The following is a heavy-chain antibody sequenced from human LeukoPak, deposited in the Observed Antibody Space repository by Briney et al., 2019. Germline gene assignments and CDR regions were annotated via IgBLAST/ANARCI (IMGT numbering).Heavy chain of an antibody. Sequence: SETLSLTCAVYGGSFSGYYWSWIRQPPGKGLEWIGEINHSGSTNYNPSLKSRVTISVDTSKNQFSLKLSSVTAADTAVYYCARGRPIFGNYYYYMDVWGKGTTVTVSS. CDR2: INHSGST. D-gene: IGHD3-3*01. V-gene: IGHV4-34*01. CDR1: GGSFSGYY. CDR3: ARGRPIFGNYYYYMDV. J-gene: IGHJ6*03.